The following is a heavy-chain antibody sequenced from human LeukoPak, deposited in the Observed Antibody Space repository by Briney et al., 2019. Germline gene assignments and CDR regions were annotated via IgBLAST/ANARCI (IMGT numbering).Heavy chain of an antibody. D-gene: IGHD3-22*01. CDR1: GFTFSSYD. J-gene: IGHJ4*02. V-gene: IGHV3-13*05. CDR3: ARGVYDSSGYYSYFDY. Sequence: GGSLRLSCAAFGFTFSSYDMHWVRQATGKGLDWVSAIGTAGDPYYPGSVKGRFTISRENAKNSLYLQMNSLRAGDTAVYYCARGVYDSSGYYSYFDYWGQGTLVTVSS. CDR2: IGTAGDP.